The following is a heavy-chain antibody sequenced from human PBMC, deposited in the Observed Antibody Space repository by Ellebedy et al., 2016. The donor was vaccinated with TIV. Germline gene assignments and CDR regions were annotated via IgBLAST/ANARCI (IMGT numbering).Heavy chain of an antibody. D-gene: IGHD2-15*01. V-gene: IGHV3-72*01. Sequence: PGGSLRLSFAASGFMLSDYVMDWVRQAPGTGLEWLGRVRQEFRSYTTEYASSVKGRFIISRDDSKDSIYLEMNSLKTEDTALYYCTAGAQGSGSHNHWGQGTLVTVSS. CDR2: VRQEFRSYTT. J-gene: IGHJ5*02. CDR3: TAGAQGSGSHNH. CDR1: GFMLSDYV.